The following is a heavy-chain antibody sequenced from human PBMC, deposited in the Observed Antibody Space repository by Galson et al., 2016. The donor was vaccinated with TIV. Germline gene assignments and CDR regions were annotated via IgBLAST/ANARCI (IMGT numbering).Heavy chain of an antibody. CDR1: GDTFNSYG. D-gene: IGHD4-11*01. J-gene: IGHJ6*02. Sequence: SVKVSCKASGDTFNSYGIAWVRQAPGQGLEWMGGIILMIGTPKYAQKFQGRVTITADKSTSTAYMELSSLRSEDTARYYCARVVLAYSNYDGYYHGMDVWGQGTTVTVSS. CDR2: IILMIGTP. CDR3: ARVVLAYSNYDGYYHGMDV. V-gene: IGHV1-69*06.